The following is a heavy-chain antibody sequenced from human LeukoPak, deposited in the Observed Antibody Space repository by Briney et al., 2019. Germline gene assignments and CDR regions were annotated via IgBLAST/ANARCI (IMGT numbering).Heavy chain of an antibody. CDR3: AREQQLPPEGAFDI. CDR1: GGSISSYY. J-gene: IGHJ3*02. CDR2: IYTSGST. V-gene: IGHV4-4*07. D-gene: IGHD6-13*01. Sequence: PSETLSLTCTVSGGSISSYYWCLIRQPAGKGLEWIGRIYTSGSTNYNPSLKSRVTMSVDTSKNQFSLKLSSVTAADTAVYYCAREQQLPPEGAFDIWGQGTMVTVSS.